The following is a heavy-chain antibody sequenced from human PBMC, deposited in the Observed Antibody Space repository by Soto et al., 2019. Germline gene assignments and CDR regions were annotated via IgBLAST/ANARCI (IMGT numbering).Heavy chain of an antibody. V-gene: IGHV2-70*01. D-gene: IGHD1-26*01. CDR1: GFSLSTSGMC. CDR2: IVWDDGK. Sequence: SGPTLVNPTPPLTPTCTFSGFSLSTSGMCVSWFRQPPGKALEWLALIVWDDGKYYSTSLKTRLTISKDTSKTQVVLTMTNMGPVDTATYYCARNRGSTYYYYGMDVWGQGTTVTVSS. J-gene: IGHJ6*02. CDR3: ARNRGSTYYYYGMDV.